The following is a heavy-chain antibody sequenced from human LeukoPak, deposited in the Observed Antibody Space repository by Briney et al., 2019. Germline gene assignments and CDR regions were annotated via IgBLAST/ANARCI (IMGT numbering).Heavy chain of an antibody. V-gene: IGHV4-4*07. CDR1: GGSISSDC. D-gene: IGHD3-16*01. CDR3: ARGGDWFDP. Sequence: SETLSLTCTVSGGSISSDCWNWIRQPAGKGVEWIGRIYYSGSTSYHPSLKSRVTMSIDTSKNQFSLKLSSVTAADTAVYYCARGGDWFDPWGQGTLVTVSS. J-gene: IGHJ5*02. CDR2: IYYSGST.